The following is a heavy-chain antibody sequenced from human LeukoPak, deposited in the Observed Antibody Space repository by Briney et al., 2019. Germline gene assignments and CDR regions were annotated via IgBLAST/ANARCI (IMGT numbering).Heavy chain of an antibody. CDR3: ARDLGYSSSPDYYYYGMDV. CDR1: GGSISSYY. J-gene: IGHJ6*02. Sequence: PSETLSLTCTVSGGSISSYYWSWIRQPAGKGLEWLGRIYTSGSANYNPSLKSRVTMSVDTSKNQFSLKLSSVTAADTAVYYCARDLGYSSSPDYYYYGMDVWGQGTTVTVSS. V-gene: IGHV4-4*07. D-gene: IGHD6-6*01. CDR2: IYTSGSA.